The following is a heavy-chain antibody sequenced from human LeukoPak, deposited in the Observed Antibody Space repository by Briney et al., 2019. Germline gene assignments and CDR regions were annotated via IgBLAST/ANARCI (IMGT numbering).Heavy chain of an antibody. CDR1: GFTFSSYG. D-gene: IGHD2-2*01. J-gene: IGHJ4*02. CDR3: ANLPVPSLTDY. V-gene: IGHV3-30*02. CDR2: IRSDGTNK. Sequence: TGGSLRLSCAASGFTFSSYGMHWVRQAPGKGREWVAFIRSDGTNKYYADSVKGRFTVSRDNSKNTLYLQMNSLRAEDTAAYYCANLPVPSLTDYWGQGTLVTVSS.